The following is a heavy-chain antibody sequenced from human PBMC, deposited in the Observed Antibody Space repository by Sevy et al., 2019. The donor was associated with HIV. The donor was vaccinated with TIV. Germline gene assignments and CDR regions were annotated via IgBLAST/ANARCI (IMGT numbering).Heavy chain of an antibody. J-gene: IGHJ4*02. V-gene: IGHV1-24*01. CDR3: AATRECNYGNSGYFDY. Sequence: ASVKVSCKVSGKSLTRLSTHWVRQAPGKGLEWMGSFDPEDGERIYAHKFQGRVTMSEDTSTDTASMDLSSLRSDDTAVYYCAATRECNYGNSGYFDYWGQGTLVTVSS. CDR2: FDPEDGER. D-gene: IGHD3-22*01. CDR1: GKSLTRLS.